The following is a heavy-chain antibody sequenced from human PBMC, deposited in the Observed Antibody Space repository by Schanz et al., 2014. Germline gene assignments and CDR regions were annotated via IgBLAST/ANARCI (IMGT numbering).Heavy chain of an antibody. J-gene: IGHJ4*02. Sequence: QVQLLQSGAEVKKPGASVKVSCKASGYTFTGYYIHWMRQAPGQGLEWLGRFTHISQKFQGRVTMTRDTSSTTAYMELNSLRSDDTAVYYCVRELSGGTFDYWGQGALVTVSS. CDR2: FT. CDR1: GYTFTGYY. V-gene: IGHV1-2*06. D-gene: IGHD1-1*01. CDR3: VRELSGGTFDY.